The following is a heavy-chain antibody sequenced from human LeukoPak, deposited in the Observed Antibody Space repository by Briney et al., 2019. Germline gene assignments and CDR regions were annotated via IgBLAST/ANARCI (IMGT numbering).Heavy chain of an antibody. CDR2: IIPILGIA. Sequence: SAKVSCKASGGTFSSYAISWVRQAPGQGLEWMGRIIPILGIANYAQKFQGRVTITADKSTSTAYMELSSLRSEDTAVYYCARAPTGPGTPLDYWGQGTLVTVSS. J-gene: IGHJ4*02. CDR1: GGTFSSYA. D-gene: IGHD3-10*01. CDR3: ARAPTGPGTPLDY. V-gene: IGHV1-69*04.